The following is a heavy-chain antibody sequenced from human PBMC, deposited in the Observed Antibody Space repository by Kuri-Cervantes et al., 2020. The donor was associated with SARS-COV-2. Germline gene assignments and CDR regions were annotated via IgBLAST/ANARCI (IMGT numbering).Heavy chain of an antibody. CDR1: GGSVSSGSYY. CDR3: AREWLTNWGRPDDAFDI. J-gene: IGHJ3*02. D-gene: IGHD7-27*01. Sequence: SETLSLTCTVSGGSVSSGSYYWSWMRQPPGKGLEWIGYIYYSGRNKYNPSLKSRVTISVDTSKNQFSLKLSSVTAADTAVYYCAREWLTNWGRPDDAFDIWGQGTMVTVSS. V-gene: IGHV4-61*01. CDR2: IYYSGRN.